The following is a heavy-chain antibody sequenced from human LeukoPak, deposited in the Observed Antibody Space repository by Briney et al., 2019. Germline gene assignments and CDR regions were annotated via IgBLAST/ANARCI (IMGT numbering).Heavy chain of an antibody. V-gene: IGHV3-23*01. CDR3: AKEPTASAPELYWFGP. CDR1: GFTFSSYA. D-gene: IGHD4-11*01. J-gene: IGHJ5*02. CDR2: ISGSGGST. Sequence: GGSLRLSCAASGFTFSSYAMSWVRQAPGKGLECVSAISGSGGSTYYADSVKGRFTISRDNSKNTLYLQMNSLRAEDTAVYYCAKEPTASAPELYWFGPWGQGTLVTVSS.